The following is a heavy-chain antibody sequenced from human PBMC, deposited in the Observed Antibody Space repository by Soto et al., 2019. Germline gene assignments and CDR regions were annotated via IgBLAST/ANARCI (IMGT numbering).Heavy chain of an antibody. Sequence: GGSLRLSCAASGFPFSSYGMHWVRQAPGKGLDWVAVIWYDGTNKDYADSVKGRFTISRDNSKNTLFLQMNNLRVDDTAVYYCASSINWGQGTLVTVSS. J-gene: IGHJ4*02. CDR3: ASSIN. CDR2: IWYDGTNK. CDR1: GFPFSSYG. V-gene: IGHV3-33*01.